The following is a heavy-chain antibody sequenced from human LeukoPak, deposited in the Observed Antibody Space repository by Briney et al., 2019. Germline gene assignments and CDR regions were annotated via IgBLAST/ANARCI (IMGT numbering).Heavy chain of an antibody. CDR1: GGSFSGYY. CDR2: INHSGST. Sequence: SETLSLTCAVYGGSFSGYYWGWIRQPPGKGLEWIGEINHSGSTNYNPSLKSRVTISVDTSKNQFSLKLSSVTAADTAVYYCARATYCSGGSCQDYWGQGTLVTVSS. V-gene: IGHV4-34*01. D-gene: IGHD2-15*01. J-gene: IGHJ4*02. CDR3: ARATYCSGGSCQDY.